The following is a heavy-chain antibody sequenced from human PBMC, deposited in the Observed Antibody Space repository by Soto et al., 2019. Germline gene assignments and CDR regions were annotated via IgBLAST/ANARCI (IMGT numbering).Heavy chain of an antibody. CDR1: GFTFSNYW. J-gene: IGHJ4*02. Sequence: GGSLRLSCAASGFTFSNYWMHWVRQAPGKGLAWVSLINSDGSSTSYADSVKGRFTISRDNSENSLYLQMNSLRADDTAVYYCARVGALVSRSHFDYWGQGTLVTVSS. D-gene: IGHD1-26*01. CDR2: INSDGSST. V-gene: IGHV3-74*01. CDR3: ARVGALVSRSHFDY.